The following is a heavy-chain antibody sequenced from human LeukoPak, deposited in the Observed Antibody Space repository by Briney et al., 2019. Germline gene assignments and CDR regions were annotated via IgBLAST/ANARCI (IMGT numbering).Heavy chain of an antibody. CDR3: ARVWQQLGRGAFDI. CDR2: IYYSGST. Sequence: SETLSLTCTVSGGSISSYYWSWIRQPPGKGLEWIGCIYYSGSTNYNPSLKSRVTISVDTSKNQFSRKLSSVTAADTAVYYCARVWQQLGRGAFDIWGQGTMVTVSS. J-gene: IGHJ3*02. D-gene: IGHD6-13*01. CDR1: GGSISSYY. V-gene: IGHV4-59*12.